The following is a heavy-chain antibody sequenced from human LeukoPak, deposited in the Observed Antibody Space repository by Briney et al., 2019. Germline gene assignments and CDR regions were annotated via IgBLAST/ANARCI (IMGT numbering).Heavy chain of an antibody. V-gene: IGHV3-33*01. CDR2: IWYDGSNK. CDR1: GFTFSSYG. CDR3: ARDDSPYTSPNYNYFDP. Sequence: PGGSLRLSCAASGFTFSSYGMHWVRQAPGKGLEWVAVIWYDGSNKYYADSVKGRFTISRDNSKNTLYLQMNSLRAEDTAVYYCARDDSPYTSPNYNYFDPWGQGTLVTVSS. J-gene: IGHJ5*02. D-gene: IGHD2-2*02.